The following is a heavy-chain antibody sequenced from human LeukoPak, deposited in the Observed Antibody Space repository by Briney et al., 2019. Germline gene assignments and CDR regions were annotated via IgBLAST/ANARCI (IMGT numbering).Heavy chain of an antibody. D-gene: IGHD3-22*01. V-gene: IGHV1-3*01. CDR2: INAGNGNT. J-gene: IGHJ3*02. CDR3: ARGGAYYDSSDAFDI. Sequence: ASVKVSCKASGYTVTTYAMHWVRQAPGQRLEWVGGINAGNGNTKYSQKFQGRVTITRDTSASTAYMDLSSLRSEDTAVYYCARGGAYYDSSDAFDIWGQGTMVTVSS. CDR1: GYTVTTYA.